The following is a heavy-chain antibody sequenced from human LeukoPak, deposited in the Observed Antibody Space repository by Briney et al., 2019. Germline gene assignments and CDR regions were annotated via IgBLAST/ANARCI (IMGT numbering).Heavy chain of an antibody. Sequence: SVKVSCKASGYTFTGYYMHWVRQAPGQGLEWMGRIIPILGIANYAQKFQGRVTITADKSTSTAYMELSSLRSEDTAVYYCARDDSIQCSGGSCYSGWYFDLWGRGTLVTVSS. CDR2: IIPILGIA. D-gene: IGHD2-15*01. CDR1: GYTFTGYY. J-gene: IGHJ2*01. V-gene: IGHV1-69*04. CDR3: ARDDSIQCSGGSCYSGWYFDL.